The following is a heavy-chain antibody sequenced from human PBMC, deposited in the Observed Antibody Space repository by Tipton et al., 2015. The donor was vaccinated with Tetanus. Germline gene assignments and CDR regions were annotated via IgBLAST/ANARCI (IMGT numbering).Heavy chain of an antibody. V-gene: IGHV3-23*01. J-gene: IGHJ4*02. CDR1: GFTFSSYA. Sequence: GSLRLSCAASGFTFSSYAMSWVRQAPGKGLEWVSAISGSGGSTYYADSVKGRFTISRDNSKNTLYLQMNSLRAEDTAVYYCAKMDRFSVAGTWVDYWGQGTLVTVSS. D-gene: IGHD6-19*01. CDR2: ISGSGGST. CDR3: AKMDRFSVAGTWVDY.